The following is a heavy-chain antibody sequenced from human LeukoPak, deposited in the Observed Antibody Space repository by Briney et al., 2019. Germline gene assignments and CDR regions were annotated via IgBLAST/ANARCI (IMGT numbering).Heavy chain of an antibody. V-gene: IGHV3-7*01. CDR3: ARGGRIAARQFDY. D-gene: IGHD6-6*01. Sequence: GSLRLSCAASGFTFSSYWMSWVRQAPGKGLEWVANIKQDGSEKYYVDSVKGRFTISRDNAKNSLYLQMNSLRAEDTAVYYCARGGRIAARQFDYWGQGTLVTVSS. J-gene: IGHJ4*02. CDR1: GFTFSSYW. CDR2: IKQDGSEK.